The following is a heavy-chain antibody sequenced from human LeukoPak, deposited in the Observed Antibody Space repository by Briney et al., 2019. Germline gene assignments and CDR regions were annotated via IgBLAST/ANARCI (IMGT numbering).Heavy chain of an antibody. J-gene: IGHJ4*02. Sequence: SETLSLTCTVSGGSISSGSYYWGWIRQPPGKGLEWIGSIYYSGSTYYNLSLKSRVTISVDTSKNQFSLKLSSVTAADTAVYYCARVSGSGSYYPFDYWGQGTLVTVSS. CDR1: GGSISSGSYY. V-gene: IGHV4-39*07. D-gene: IGHD1-26*01. CDR3: ARVSGSGSYYPFDY. CDR2: IYYSGST.